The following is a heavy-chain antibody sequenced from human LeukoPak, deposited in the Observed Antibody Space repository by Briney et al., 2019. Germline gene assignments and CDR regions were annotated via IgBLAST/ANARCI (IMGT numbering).Heavy chain of an antibody. CDR2: INHSGST. CDR3: ASYDSSGYYFDY. D-gene: IGHD3-22*01. Sequence: SETLSLTCAVYGGSFSGYYWSWIRQPPGKGLEWIGEINHSGSTNYNPSLKSRVTISVDTSKNQFSLKLSSVTAADTAVYYCASYDSSGYYFDYWGQGTLVTVSS. J-gene: IGHJ4*02. CDR1: GGSFSGYY. V-gene: IGHV4-34*01.